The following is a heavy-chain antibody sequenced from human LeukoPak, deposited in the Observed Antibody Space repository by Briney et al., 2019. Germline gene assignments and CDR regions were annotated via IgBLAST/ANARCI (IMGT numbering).Heavy chain of an antibody. CDR1: GYTFTGYY. CDR3: ASRIVVVPAAIYHGHLGELDY. J-gene: IGHJ4*02. V-gene: IGHV1-2*02. Sequence: GASVKVSCKASGYTFTGYYMHWVRQAPGQGLEWMGWINPNSGGTNYAQKFQGRVTMTRDTSISTAYMELSRLRSDDTAVYYCASRIVVVPAAIYHGHLGELDYWGQGTLVTVSS. CDR2: INPNSGGT. D-gene: IGHD2-2*01.